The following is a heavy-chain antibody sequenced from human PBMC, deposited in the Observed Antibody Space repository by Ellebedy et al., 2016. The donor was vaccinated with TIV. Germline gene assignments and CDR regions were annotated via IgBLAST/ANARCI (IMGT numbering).Heavy chain of an antibody. Sequence: SETLSLTXTVSGGSISSSGYYWGWIRQPPGKGLEWIGSIYYSGNTYYNPSLKSRVTISIDTSKNQFSLRLSSVTAADTAIYRCARRKVTIPRADAYFDYWGQGILVTVSS. D-gene: IGHD3-3*01. CDR3: ARRKVTIPRADAYFDY. V-gene: IGHV4-39*01. CDR2: IYYSGNT. J-gene: IGHJ4*02. CDR1: GGSISSSGYY.